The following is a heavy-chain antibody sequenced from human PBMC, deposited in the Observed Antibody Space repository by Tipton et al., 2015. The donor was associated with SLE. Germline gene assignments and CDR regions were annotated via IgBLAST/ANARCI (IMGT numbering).Heavy chain of an antibody. V-gene: IGHV1-18*01. Sequence: QVQLVQSGAEVKKPGASVKVSCKASGYTFTSYGISWVRQAPGQGLEWMGWISAYNGNTNYAQKLQGRVTMTTDTSTSTAYTELRSLRSDDTAVYYCARDRGEEWLLSGYMDVWGKGTTVTVSS. J-gene: IGHJ6*03. CDR1: GYTFTSYG. D-gene: IGHD3-3*01. CDR3: ARDRGEEWLLSGYMDV. CDR2: ISAYNGNT.